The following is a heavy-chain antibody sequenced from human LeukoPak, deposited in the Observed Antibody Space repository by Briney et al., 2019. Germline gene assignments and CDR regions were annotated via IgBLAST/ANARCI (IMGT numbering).Heavy chain of an antibody. D-gene: IGHD2-21*02. CDR3: ARHEAAYCGGDCYLRTFDI. V-gene: IGHV4-39*01. CDR2: IYYRGST. Sequence: SETLSLTCTASGGSMSSYCWSWIRQPPGKGLEWIGTIYYRGSTYYNPSLKSRVTISVDTSKKQFSLKLSSVTAADTAVYYCARHEAAYCGGDCYLRTFDIWGQGTMVTVSS. J-gene: IGHJ3*02. CDR1: GGSMSSYC.